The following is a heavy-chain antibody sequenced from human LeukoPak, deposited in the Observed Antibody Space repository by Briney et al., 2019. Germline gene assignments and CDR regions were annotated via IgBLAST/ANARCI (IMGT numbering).Heavy chain of an antibody. CDR1: GGSFSGYY. D-gene: IGHD6-19*01. J-gene: IGHJ6*02. CDR2: ITDRGST. V-gene: IGHV4-34*01. Sequence: PSETLSLTCAVYGGSFSGYYWTWIRQLPGGGLEWIGEITDRGSTNYNPSLRRRVTLSVDTSKSQFSLKVSSVTAADTSVFYCARGRGHSSGWGHYYYSIDVWGQGTTVIVSS. CDR3: ARGRGHSSGWGHYYYSIDV.